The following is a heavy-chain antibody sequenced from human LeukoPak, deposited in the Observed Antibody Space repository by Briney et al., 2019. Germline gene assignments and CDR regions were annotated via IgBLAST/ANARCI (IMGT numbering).Heavy chain of an antibody. J-gene: IGHJ4*02. CDR2: ISGSGGST. V-gene: IGHV3-23*01. D-gene: IGHD3-10*01. Sequence: GGSLRLSCVASGFNLSRYAMTWVRQAPGKGLDWVAAISGSGGSTYYADSVKGRLTVSRDNSKNTLYLQMNSLRAEDTAVYYCAKDERFGEFPLGTFDCWGQGTLVTVSS. CDR1: GFNLSRYA. CDR3: AKDERFGEFPLGTFDC.